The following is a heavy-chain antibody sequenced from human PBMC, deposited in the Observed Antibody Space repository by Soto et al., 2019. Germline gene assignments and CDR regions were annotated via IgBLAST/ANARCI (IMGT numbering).Heavy chain of an antibody. D-gene: IGHD3-16*02. CDR1: GESFSGFF. CDR3: ARRIPGYRHYMDV. V-gene: IGHV4-34*01. J-gene: IGHJ6*03. Sequence: QVQLHQWGAGLLKPSETLSLTCSVYGESFSGFFWTWVRLPPGQGLEWIGEMNRGGSSNYNPSLKSRVTISVDASKNQFSLTLTSVTAAGTGVYFCARRIPGYRHYMDVWGKGTTVTVSS. CDR2: MNRGGSS.